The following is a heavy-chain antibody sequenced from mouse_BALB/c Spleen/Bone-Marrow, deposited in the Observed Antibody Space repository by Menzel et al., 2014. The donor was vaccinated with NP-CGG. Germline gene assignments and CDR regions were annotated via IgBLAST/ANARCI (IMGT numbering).Heavy chain of an antibody. CDR2: IRSKSNNYAT. D-gene: IGHD2-1*01. Sequence: EVKLVESGGGLVQPKGSLKLSCAASGFTFKTYAMNWVRQAPGKGLEWVAHIRSKSNNYATYYADSVKDRFTISRDDSQSMLYLQMNNLKTEDTAIYSCVRGHGNLDYWGQGTTLTVSS. J-gene: IGHJ2*01. CDR1: GFTFKTYA. V-gene: IGHV10-1*02. CDR3: VRGHGNLDY.